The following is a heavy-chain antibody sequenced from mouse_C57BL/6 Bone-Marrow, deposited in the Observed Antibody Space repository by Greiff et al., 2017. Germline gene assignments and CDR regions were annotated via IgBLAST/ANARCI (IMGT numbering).Heavy chain of an antibody. J-gene: IGHJ1*03. D-gene: IGHD2-4*01. CDR3: ARHGRLRLDWYFDV. V-gene: IGHV1-39*01. CDR2: INPNYGTT. CDR1: GYSFTDYN. Sequence: VRLQQSGPELVKPGASVKISCKASGYSFTDYNMNWVKQSNGKGLEWIGVINPNYGTTSYNQKFKGKATLTVDQSSSTAYMQLNSLTSEDSAVYYCARHGRLRLDWYFDVWGTGTTVTVSS.